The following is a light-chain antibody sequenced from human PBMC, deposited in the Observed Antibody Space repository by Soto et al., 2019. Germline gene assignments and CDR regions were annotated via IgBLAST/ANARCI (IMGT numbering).Light chain of an antibody. V-gene: IGKV3-20*01. J-gene: IGKJ1*01. CDR2: GAS. Sequence: IVLTQSPGTLSLSPGERGALSCRASQSVSSKYVAWYQQKPGQAPRLLISGASNRATGTPDRFRGSGSGTDCTLTITRLQNEDVAVYYGHQYGSAPWTFGQGTKVDI. CDR3: HQYGSAPWT. CDR1: QSVSSKY.